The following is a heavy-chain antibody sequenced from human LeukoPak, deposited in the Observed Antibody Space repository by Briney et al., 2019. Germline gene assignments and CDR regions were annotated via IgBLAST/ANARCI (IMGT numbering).Heavy chain of an antibody. CDR2: INLGGSVV. CDR3: AAWGLHNY. CDR1: GFAFRDYW. D-gene: IGHD2-21*02. V-gene: IGHV3-7*01. Sequence: GGSLRLSCEASGFAFRDYWMNWVRQAPGKGLEWVANINLGGSVVLYVDSVKGRCTASRDNAENSVSLQMNSLRVEDTAEYYCAAWGLHNYWGQGITVTVSP. J-gene: IGHJ4*02.